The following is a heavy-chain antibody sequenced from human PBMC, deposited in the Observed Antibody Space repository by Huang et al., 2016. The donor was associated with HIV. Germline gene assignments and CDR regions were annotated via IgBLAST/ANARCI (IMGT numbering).Heavy chain of an antibody. Sequence: QVQLVESGGGVVQPGGSLRLSCAASGFTFSSDGIHWVRQAPGKGLEWVAFIHYDGSNRYYADAVKGRFTISRDNSKNTLYLQMNSLRAEDTAVYFCAKFGSSGYLPRYSFDYWGQGTLVTVSS. J-gene: IGHJ4*02. V-gene: IGHV3-30*02. CDR1: GFTFSSDG. CDR2: IHYDGSNR. D-gene: IGHD3-22*01. CDR3: AKFGSSGYLPRYSFDY.